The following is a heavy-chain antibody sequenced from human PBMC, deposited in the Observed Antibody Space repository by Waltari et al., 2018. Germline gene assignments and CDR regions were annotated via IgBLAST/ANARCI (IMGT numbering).Heavy chain of an antibody. Sequence: GWCRQAPGRGRELISNIVGIGSTVYYADPVKGRFSISRDNGKNSLYLQMNSLRAEDTAVYYCTRPPGDRRRDYWGQGTLVTVSS. D-gene: IGHD3-10*01. V-gene: IGHV3-11*01. J-gene: IGHJ4*02. CDR2: IVGIGSTV. CDR3: TRPPGDRRRDY.